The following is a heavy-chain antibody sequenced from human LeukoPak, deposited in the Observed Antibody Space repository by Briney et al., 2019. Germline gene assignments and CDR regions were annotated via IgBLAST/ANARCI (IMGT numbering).Heavy chain of an antibody. CDR3: ARVGSSGWFCDY. D-gene: IGHD6-19*01. J-gene: IGHJ4*02. Sequence: SETLSLTCTVSGYSISSGYYWGWIRQPPGKGLEWIGSIYHSGSTYYNPSLKSRVTISVDTSKNQFSLKLSSVTAADTAVYYCARVGSSGWFCDYWGQGTLVTVSS. CDR2: IYHSGST. CDR1: GYSISSGYY. V-gene: IGHV4-38-2*02.